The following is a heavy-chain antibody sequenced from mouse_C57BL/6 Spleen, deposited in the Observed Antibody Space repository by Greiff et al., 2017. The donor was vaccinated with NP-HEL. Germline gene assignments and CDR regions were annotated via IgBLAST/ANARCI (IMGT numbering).Heavy chain of an antibody. CDR1: GFTFSDYG. CDR2: ISSGSSTI. Sequence: EVQLVESGGGLVKPGGSLKLSCAASGFTFSDYGMHWVRQAPEKGLEWVAYISSGSSTIYYADTVKGRFTISRDNAKHTLFLQMTSLRSEDTAMYYCAREEGNYDAMDYRGQGTSVTVSS. D-gene: IGHD2-1*01. J-gene: IGHJ4*01. CDR3: AREEGNYDAMDY. V-gene: IGHV5-17*01.